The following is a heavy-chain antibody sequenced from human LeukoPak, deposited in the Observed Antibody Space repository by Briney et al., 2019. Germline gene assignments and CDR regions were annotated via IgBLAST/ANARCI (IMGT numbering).Heavy chain of an antibody. CDR3: ARSYWAGRDAFDI. D-gene: IGHD1-26*01. V-gene: IGHV3-7*01. CDR1: GFTFSSYW. CDR2: IKQDGSEK. J-gene: IGHJ3*02. Sequence: GGSLRLSCAASGFTFSSYWMSWVRQAPGKGLEWVANIKQDGSEKYYVDSVKGRFTISRDNAKNSLYLQMNSLRAEDTAVYYCARSYWAGRDAFDIWGQGTMVTVSS.